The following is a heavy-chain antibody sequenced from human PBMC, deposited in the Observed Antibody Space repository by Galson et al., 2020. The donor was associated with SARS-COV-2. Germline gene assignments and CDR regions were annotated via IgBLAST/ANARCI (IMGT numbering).Heavy chain of an antibody. J-gene: IGHJ6*02. CDR2: INPNSGGT. Sequence: ASVKVSCKASGYTFTGYYMHWVRQAPGQGLEWMGWINPNSGGTNYAQTFQGRVTMTRDTSISTAYMELSRLRSDDTAVYYCAMPAYCSGGSCYGTYYYYGMDVWGQGTTVTVSS. D-gene: IGHD2-15*01. CDR3: AMPAYCSGGSCYGTYYYYGMDV. CDR1: GYTFTGYY. V-gene: IGHV1-2*02.